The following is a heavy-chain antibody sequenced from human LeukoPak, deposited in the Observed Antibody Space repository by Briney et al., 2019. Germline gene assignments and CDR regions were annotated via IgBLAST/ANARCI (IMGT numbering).Heavy chain of an antibody. D-gene: IGHD1-1*01. CDR2: IYSGGST. Sequence: GKGLEWVSVIYSGGSTDYADSVKGRFTISRDNLKNTLYLQVNTLRAEDTAVYYCARGPAGYNWGQGTLVPVS. V-gene: IGHV3-53*01. J-gene: IGHJ4*02. CDR3: ARGPAGYN.